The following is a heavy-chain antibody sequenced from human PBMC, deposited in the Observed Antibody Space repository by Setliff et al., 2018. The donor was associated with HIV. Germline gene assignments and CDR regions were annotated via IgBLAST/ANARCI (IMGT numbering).Heavy chain of an antibody. V-gene: IGHV4-38-2*01. CDR1: GYSISSGYY. Sequence: SETLSLTCAVSGYSISSGYYWGWIRQPPGKGLEWIGSIYHSGGTYYNPSLRGRVTISVDRSRNQFSLTLNSVTAADTATYYCASRGIVVVTMSMPDEFFVHWGHGTLVTVSS. CDR3: ASRGIVVVTMSMPDEFFVH. CDR2: IYHSGGT. D-gene: IGHD2-21*02. J-gene: IGHJ1*01.